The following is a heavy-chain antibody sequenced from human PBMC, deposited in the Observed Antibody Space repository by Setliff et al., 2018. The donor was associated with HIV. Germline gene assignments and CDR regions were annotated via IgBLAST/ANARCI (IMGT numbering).Heavy chain of an antibody. CDR3: ARSGPQTTWYFDRSGYSHNY. J-gene: IGHJ4*01. CDR2: ISAYNGNT. CDR1: GYTFTSYG. Sequence: ASVKVSCKASGYTFTSYGISWVRQAPGQGLEWMGWISAYNGNTIYAQKVQGRVTMTTDTSTSTAYMELRSLRSDDTAVYYCARSGPQTTWYFDRSGYSHNYWGHGTLVTVSS. V-gene: IGHV1-18*01. D-gene: IGHD3-22*01.